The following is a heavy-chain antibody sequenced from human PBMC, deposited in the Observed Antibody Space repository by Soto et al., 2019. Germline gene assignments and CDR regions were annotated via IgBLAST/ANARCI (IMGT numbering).Heavy chain of an antibody. V-gene: IGHV5-51*01. Sequence: GESLKISCKGSGYSFTSYWIGWVRQMPGKGLEWMGIIYPGESDTRYSPAFQGQVTISADKSISTAYLQWSSLKASDTAMYYCASHKSGGYSYGTRGSFDIWGQGTMVTVSS. J-gene: IGHJ3*02. CDR2: IYPGESDT. CDR3: ASHKSGGYSYGTRGSFDI. D-gene: IGHD5-18*01. CDR1: GYSFTSYW.